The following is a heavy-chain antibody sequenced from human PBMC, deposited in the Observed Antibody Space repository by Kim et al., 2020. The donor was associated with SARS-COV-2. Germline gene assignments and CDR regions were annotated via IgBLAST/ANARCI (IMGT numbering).Heavy chain of an antibody. V-gene: IGHV4-34*01. D-gene: IGHD6-13*01. CDR2: INHSGST. CDR3: ARRCTYSSSCLKDWFDP. CDR1: GGSFSGYY. Sequence: SETLSLTCAVYGGSFSGYYWSWIRQTPGKGLEWIGEINHSGSTNYNPSLKSRVTISVDTSKNQFSLKLSSVTAADTAVYYCARRCTYSSSCLKDWFDPWGQGTLVTVSS. J-gene: IGHJ5*02.